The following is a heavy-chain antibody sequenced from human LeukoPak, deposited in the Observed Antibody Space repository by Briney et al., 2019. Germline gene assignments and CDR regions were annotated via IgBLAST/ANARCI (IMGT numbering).Heavy chain of an antibody. CDR3: ARERRTLNSFDP. CDR2: MNPNSGNT. V-gene: IGHV1-8*01. Sequence: ASVKVSCKASGYTFTSYDINWVRQATGQGREWMGWMNPNSGNTGYAQKFHGRVTMTRNTSISTAYMELSSLRSEDTAVYYCARERRTLNSFDPWGQGTLVTVSS. D-gene: IGHD1-1*01. CDR1: GYTFTSYD. J-gene: IGHJ5*02.